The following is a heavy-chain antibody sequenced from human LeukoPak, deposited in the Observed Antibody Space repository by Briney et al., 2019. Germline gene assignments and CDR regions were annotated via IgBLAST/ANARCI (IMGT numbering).Heavy chain of an antibody. CDR2: IKQDGSEK. V-gene: IGHV3-7*01. Sequence: QSGGSLRLSCAASGFTFSSYWMSWVRQAPGKGLEWVANIKQDGSEKYYVDSVKGRFTISRDNAKNSLYLQMNSLRAEDTAVYYCARVRYLKMVVAATPDYWGQGTLVTVSS. J-gene: IGHJ4*02. D-gene: IGHD2-15*01. CDR3: ARVRYLKMVVAATPDY. CDR1: GFTFSSYW.